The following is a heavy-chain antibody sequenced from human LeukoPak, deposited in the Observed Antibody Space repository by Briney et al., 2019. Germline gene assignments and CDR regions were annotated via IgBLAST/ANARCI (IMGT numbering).Heavy chain of an antibody. D-gene: IGHD3-10*01. CDR3: ARDQLPGGSGTHMDV. CDR2: IYTDGGT. Sequence: PSETMSLTCTVAGAPLSSLYWSWVRPPAGKGLEWIGRIYTDGGTSFNPSLKSRATMTLDTPWNQFYLKWSFVTAADTAVISCARDQLPGGSGTHMDVWGRGTTVTVSS. J-gene: IGHJ6*02. V-gene: IGHV4-4*07. CDR1: GAPLSSLY.